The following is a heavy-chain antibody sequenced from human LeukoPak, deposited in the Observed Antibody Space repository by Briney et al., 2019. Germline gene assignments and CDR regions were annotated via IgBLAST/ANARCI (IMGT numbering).Heavy chain of an antibody. CDR3: AKATGTLAN. CDR2: ISNSDGNT. V-gene: IGHV3-23*01. J-gene: IGHJ4*02. CDR1: GFTFSSYA. D-gene: IGHD1-1*01. Sequence: GGSLTLSCAASGFTFSSYAMSWVRQAPGRGLECVSTISNSDGNTYYADSVKGRFTISRDNSKNTLYLQMNSLTAGDTAIYYCAKATGTLANWDQGTLVTVSS.